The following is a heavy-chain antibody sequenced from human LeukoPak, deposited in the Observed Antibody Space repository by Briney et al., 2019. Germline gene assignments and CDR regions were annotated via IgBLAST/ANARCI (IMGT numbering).Heavy chain of an antibody. CDR3: ARGGSGGWYGDHDAFDI. CDR2: IYYSGST. D-gene: IGHD6-19*01. J-gene: IGHJ3*02. V-gene: IGHV4-61*01. Sequence: PSETLSLTCTVSGGSVSSGSYYWSWIRQPPGKGLEWIGYIYYSGSTNYNPSLKSRVTISVDTSKNQFSLRLSSVTAADTAVYYCARGGSGGWYGDHDAFDIWGQGTMVTVSS. CDR1: GGSVSSGSYY.